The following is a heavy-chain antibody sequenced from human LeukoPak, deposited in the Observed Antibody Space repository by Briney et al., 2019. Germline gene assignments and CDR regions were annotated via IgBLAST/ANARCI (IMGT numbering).Heavy chain of an antibody. CDR3: AKDRDSGYSSSPYYFDY. CDR1: GFTFSSYA. J-gene: IGHJ4*02. Sequence: GGSLRLSCAASGFTFSSYAMSWVRQAPGKGLEWVSAISGSGGSTYYADSVKGRFTISRDNSKNTLYLQMNSLRAEDTAVYYCAKDRDSGYSSSPYYFDYWGQGTLVTVSS. D-gene: IGHD6-6*01. CDR2: ISGSGGST. V-gene: IGHV3-23*01.